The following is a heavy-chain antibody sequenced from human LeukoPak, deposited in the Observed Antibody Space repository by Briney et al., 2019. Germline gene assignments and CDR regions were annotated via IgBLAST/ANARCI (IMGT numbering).Heavy chain of an antibody. Sequence: GGSLRLSCAASGFNFSSFGVNWVRQGPGKGLEWVSGISFIISTWSADSVKGRFTISRDNSKNTVYLQMNSLRDDDTAIYYCAKGTSSLNYDAFDVWGQGTLVTVSS. CDR1: GFNFSSFG. D-gene: IGHD6-19*01. J-gene: IGHJ3*01. CDR3: AKGTSSLNYDAFDV. CDR2: ISFIIST. V-gene: IGHV3-23*01.